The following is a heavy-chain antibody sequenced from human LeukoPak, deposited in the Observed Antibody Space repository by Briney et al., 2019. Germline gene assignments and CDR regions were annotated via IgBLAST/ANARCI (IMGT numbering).Heavy chain of an antibody. CDR1: GYTFTSYD. J-gene: IGHJ4*02. CDR3: ARDLRATMVRGVIITGPFDY. Sequence: ASVKVSCKASGYTFTSYDINWVRQATGQGLEWMGWMNPNSGNTGYAQKFQGRVTMTRNTSISTAYMELSSVTAADTAVYYCARDLRATMVRGVIITGPFDYWGQGTLVTVSS. D-gene: IGHD3-10*01. V-gene: IGHV1-8*01. CDR2: MNPNSGNT.